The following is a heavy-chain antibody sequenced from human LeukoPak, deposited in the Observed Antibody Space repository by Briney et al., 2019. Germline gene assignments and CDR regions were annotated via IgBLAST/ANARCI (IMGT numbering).Heavy chain of an antibody. D-gene: IGHD3-10*01. CDR3: ARDTGVGETKNWFDP. CDR1: GYTFTGYY. J-gene: IGHJ5*02. CDR2: INPNRGVT. Sequence: ASVKVSCKASGYTFTGYYIHWVRQAPGQGLEWMGWINPNRGVTNFAQKFQGRVTMTRDTSISTAYMELSSLRSDDTAVYYCARDTGVGETKNWFDPWGQGTLVTVSS. V-gene: IGHV1-2*02.